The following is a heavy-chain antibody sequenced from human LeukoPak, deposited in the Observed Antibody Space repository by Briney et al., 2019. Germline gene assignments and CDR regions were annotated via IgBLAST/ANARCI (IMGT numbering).Heavy chain of an antibody. J-gene: IGHJ6*02. CDR1: GFTFSTSD. CDR3: TRLHRGAETDYYYYGLDV. D-gene: IGHD1-26*01. V-gene: IGHV3-73*01. CDR2: INTKANNNET. Sequence: GGSLKLSCAASGFTFSTSDIHWVRQAPGKGLEWIGRINTKANNNETAYAVSVKSRFTISRDDSKNTAYLQMNSLKTEETAVYYCTRLHRGAETDYYYYGLDVWGQGTTVAVSS.